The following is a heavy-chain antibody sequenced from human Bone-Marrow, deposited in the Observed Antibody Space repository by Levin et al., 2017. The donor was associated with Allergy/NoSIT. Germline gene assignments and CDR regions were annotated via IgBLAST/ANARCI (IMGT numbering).Heavy chain of an antibody. Sequence: GGSLRLSCAASGFSFRHYDMHWVRQATGKGLEWVSAISTAGDTNYPDSVKGRFTISRENAKNSLYLQINSLRAGDSGVYYCAREGLQLGNGVFDAGGQGALVGVSS. J-gene: IGHJ5*02. V-gene: IGHV3-13*04. D-gene: IGHD6-13*01. CDR2: ISTAGDT. CDR1: GFSFRHYD. CDR3: AREGLQLGNGVFDA.